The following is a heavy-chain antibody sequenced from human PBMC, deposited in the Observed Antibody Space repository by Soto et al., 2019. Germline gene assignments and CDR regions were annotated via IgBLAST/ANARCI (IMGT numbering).Heavy chain of an antibody. CDR3: AKGIPRPIAAPGY. D-gene: IGHD6-13*01. V-gene: IGHV3-23*01. CDR1: GFTFSSYA. CDR2: ISGSGGST. Sequence: AASGFTFSSYAMSWVRQAPGKGLEWVSAISGSGGSTYYADSVKGRFTISRDNSKNTLYLQMNSLRAEDTAVYYCAKGIPRPIAAPGYWGQGTLVTVSS. J-gene: IGHJ4*02.